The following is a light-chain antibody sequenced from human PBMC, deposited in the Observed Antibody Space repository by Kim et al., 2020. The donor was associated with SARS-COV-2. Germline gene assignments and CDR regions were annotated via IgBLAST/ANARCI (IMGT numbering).Light chain of an antibody. J-gene: IGLJ3*02. Sequence: QSALTQPASVSGSPGQSITISCTGTSSDIGGYNLVSWYQRVPNKAPKHIIYDVTTRPSGVSNRFSGSKSGNTASLTISGLQAEDEADYYCSSYTSGSTLWVFGAGTQLTVL. CDR3: SSYTSGSTLWV. CDR1: SSDIGGYNL. CDR2: DVT. V-gene: IGLV2-14*03.